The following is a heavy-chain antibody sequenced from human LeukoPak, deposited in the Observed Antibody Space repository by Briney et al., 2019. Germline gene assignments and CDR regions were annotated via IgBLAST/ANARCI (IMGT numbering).Heavy chain of an antibody. Sequence: SETLSLTCAVYGGSFSGYYWSWIRQPPGKGLEWIGEINHSGSSTYNPSLKSRVTISVDTSKSQFSLKLSSMIAADTAVYYCARGGWYTMVDYWGQGTLVTVSS. J-gene: IGHJ4*02. V-gene: IGHV4-34*01. D-gene: IGHD6-19*01. CDR1: GGSFSGYY. CDR3: ARGGWYTMVDY. CDR2: INHSGSS.